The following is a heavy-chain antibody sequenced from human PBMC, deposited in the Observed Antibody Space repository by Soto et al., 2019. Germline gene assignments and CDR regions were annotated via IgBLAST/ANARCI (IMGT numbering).Heavy chain of an antibody. CDR3: AVADKRGGGVIAVAGTPGASFDP. CDR2: IIPICGTA. J-gene: IGHJ5*02. D-gene: IGHD6-19*01. V-gene: IGHV1-69*01. Sequence: QVHLVQSGAEVKKPGSSVKVSFKDSVGTASSYAISWVRQAPGQGLEWMGGIIPICGTANYAQKFQGRVTITADESTSTAYMELSSLRSEDTAVYYCAVADKRGGGVIAVAGTPGASFDPWGQGTLVTVSA. CDR1: VGTASSYA.